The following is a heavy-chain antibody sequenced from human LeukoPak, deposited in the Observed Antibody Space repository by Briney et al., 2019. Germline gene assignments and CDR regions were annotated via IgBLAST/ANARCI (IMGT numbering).Heavy chain of an antibody. D-gene: IGHD3-3*01. Sequence: PSETLSLTCAVYGGSFSGYYWSWIRQSPGKGLEWIGEINHSGSTNYNPSLKSRVTISVDTSKNQFSLKLSSVTAADTAVYYCARLPTYYDFWSGLGGDYWGQGTLVTVSS. V-gene: IGHV4-34*01. CDR2: INHSGST. J-gene: IGHJ4*02. CDR3: ARLPTYYDFWSGLGGDY. CDR1: GGSFSGYY.